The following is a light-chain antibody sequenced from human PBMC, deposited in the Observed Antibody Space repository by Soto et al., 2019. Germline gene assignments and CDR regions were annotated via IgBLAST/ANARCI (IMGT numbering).Light chain of an antibody. J-gene: IGLJ1*01. CDR3: QAIDGTGSLYV. CDR2: KDN. CDR1: AFPKKY. Sequence: SYELTQSPSVAVSPGQTARITCSGAAFPKKYVYWYQLRPGQAPLLIVYKDNERPSGIPERFSGSSSGPTATLTISGVQAEDEADYYCQAIDGTGSLYVFGGGTKVAFL. V-gene: IGLV3-25*03.